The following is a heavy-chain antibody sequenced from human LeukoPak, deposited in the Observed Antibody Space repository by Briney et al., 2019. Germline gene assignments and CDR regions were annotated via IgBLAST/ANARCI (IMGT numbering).Heavy chain of an antibody. CDR2: MNPNSGRT. J-gene: IGHJ4*02. Sequence: ASVKVSCKASGYTLTSYDISWVRQATGQGLEWMGWMNPNSGRTGYAQNFQGRITITRNTSISTAYMELSSLRSGDTAVYYCTRETSSRYFDYWGQGTLVTVSS. V-gene: IGHV1-8*01. CDR3: TRETSSRYFDY. CDR1: GYTLTSYD.